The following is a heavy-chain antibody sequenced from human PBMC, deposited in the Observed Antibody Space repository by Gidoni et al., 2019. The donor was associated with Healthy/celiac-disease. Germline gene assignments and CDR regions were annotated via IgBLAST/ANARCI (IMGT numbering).Heavy chain of an antibody. CDR2: ISSSSSYI. Sequence: EVQLVDSGGGLVKPGRSLILSCASSGSTFSSYSMNWVRQAPGKGLEWVSSISSSSSYIYYADSVKGRFTISRDNAKNSLYLQMNSLRAEDTAVYYCARDGSYDSSGYYDYWGQGTLVTVSS. J-gene: IGHJ4*02. CDR3: ARDGSYDSSGYYDY. V-gene: IGHV3-21*01. CDR1: GSTFSSYS. D-gene: IGHD3-22*01.